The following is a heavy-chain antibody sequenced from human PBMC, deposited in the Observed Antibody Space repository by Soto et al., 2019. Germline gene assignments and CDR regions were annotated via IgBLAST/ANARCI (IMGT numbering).Heavy chain of an antibody. CDR3: ARDAAYSSGWYPPYYYYGMDV. CDR1: GFTFSSYG. CDR2: IWYDGSNK. D-gene: IGHD6-19*01. J-gene: IGHJ6*02. Sequence: GGSLRLSCAASGFTFSSYGMHWVRQAPGKGLEWVAVIWYDGSNKYYADSVKGRFTISRDNSKNTLYLQMNSLRAEDTAVYYCARDAAYSSGWYPPYYYYGMDVWGQGTTVTVSS. V-gene: IGHV3-33*01.